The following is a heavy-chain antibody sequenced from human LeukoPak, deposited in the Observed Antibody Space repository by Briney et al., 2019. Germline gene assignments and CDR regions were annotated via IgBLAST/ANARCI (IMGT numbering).Heavy chain of an antibody. D-gene: IGHD3-10*01. CDR2: IKQDGSEK. J-gene: IGHJ6*03. CDR1: GFTFSSYW. Sequence: GGSLRLSCAASGFTFSSYWMSWVRQAPGKGLEWVANIKQDGSEKYYVDSVKGRFTISRDNAKNSLYLQMNSLRAEDTAVYYCARGVRGETYYYYYMDVWGKGTTVTISS. V-gene: IGHV3-7*01. CDR3: ARGVRGETYYYYYMDV.